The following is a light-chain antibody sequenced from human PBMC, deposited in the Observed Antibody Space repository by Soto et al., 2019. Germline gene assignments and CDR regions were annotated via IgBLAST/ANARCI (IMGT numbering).Light chain of an antibody. Sequence: EIVLTQSPGTLSLSPGERATLSCRASQSVSSGNLAWYQHKPGQAPRLLIYGASSRATGIPDKFSGSGSGTDFTLTISRLEPEDVAVYYCHHYDSSPWTFGQGTKVDIK. J-gene: IGKJ1*01. CDR3: HHYDSSPWT. CDR2: GAS. V-gene: IGKV3-20*01. CDR1: QSVSSGN.